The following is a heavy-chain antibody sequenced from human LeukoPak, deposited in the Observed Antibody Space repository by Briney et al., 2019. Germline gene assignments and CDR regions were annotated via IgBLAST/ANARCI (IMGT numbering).Heavy chain of an antibody. Sequence: SETLSLTCAVYGGSFSGYYWSWIRQPPGKGLEWIGEINHRGSTNYNPSLKSRVTISVDTSKNQFSLKLSSVTAADTAVYYCARTAPYYDFWSGYYLYYFDYWGQGTLVTVSS. CDR2: INHRGST. V-gene: IGHV4-34*01. CDR1: GGSFSGYY. CDR3: ARTAPYYDFWSGYYLYYFDY. J-gene: IGHJ4*02. D-gene: IGHD3-3*01.